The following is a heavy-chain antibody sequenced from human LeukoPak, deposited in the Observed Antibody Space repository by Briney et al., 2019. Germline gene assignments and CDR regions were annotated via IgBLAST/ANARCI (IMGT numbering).Heavy chain of an antibody. V-gene: IGHV3-74*01. CDR3: AKKVTSGWCLDY. D-gene: IGHD6-19*01. CDR2: INSDESST. CDR1: GFTFSGYW. Sequence: GGSLRLSCATSGFTFSGYWMHWVRQVPGKGLVWVSRINSDESSTNYADSVRGRFTISRDNSKNTLYLQMNSLRAEDTAVYYCAKKVTSGWCLDYWGQGTLVTVSS. J-gene: IGHJ4*02.